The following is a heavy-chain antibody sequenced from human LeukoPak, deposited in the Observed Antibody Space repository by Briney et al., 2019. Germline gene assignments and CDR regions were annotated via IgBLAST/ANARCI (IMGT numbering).Heavy chain of an antibody. V-gene: IGHV1-18*01. CDR3: ARGLDYVWGSYRRPPHYFDY. CDR1: GGTFSSYA. CDR2: ISAYNGNT. D-gene: IGHD3-16*02. Sequence: ASVKVSCKASGGTFSSYAISWVRQAPGQGLEWMGWISAYNGNTNYAQKLQGRVTMTTDTSTSTAYMELRSLRSDDTAVYYCARGLDYVWGSYRRPPHYFDYWGQGTLVTVSS. J-gene: IGHJ4*02.